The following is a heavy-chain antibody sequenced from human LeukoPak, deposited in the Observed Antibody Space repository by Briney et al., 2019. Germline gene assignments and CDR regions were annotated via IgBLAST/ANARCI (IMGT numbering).Heavy chain of an antibody. D-gene: IGHD6-19*01. Sequence: GGSLGLSCAASGFTFSSYAMHWVRQAPGKGLEWVAVISYDGSNKYYADSVKGRFTISRDNSKNTLYLQMNSLRAEDTAVYYCARVSEAVAGYYFDYWGQGTLVTVSS. CDR3: ARVSEAVAGYYFDY. CDR1: GFTFSSYA. CDR2: ISYDGSNK. J-gene: IGHJ4*02. V-gene: IGHV3-30*04.